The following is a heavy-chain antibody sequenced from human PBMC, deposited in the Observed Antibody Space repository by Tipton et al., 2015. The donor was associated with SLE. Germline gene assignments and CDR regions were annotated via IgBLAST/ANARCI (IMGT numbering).Heavy chain of an antibody. CDR2: IDRSGNT. CDR3: ARGGTWYAIDY. V-gene: IGHV4-34*01. CDR1: GDSISGYY. J-gene: IGHJ4*02. Sequence: TLSLTCTVSGDSISGYYWSWIRQPPGKGLEWIGEIDRSGNTNYSPSLKSRVTISVDTSNNQFSLKLTSVTAADTAVYYCARGGTWYAIDYWGQGTLVTVSS. D-gene: IGHD6-13*01.